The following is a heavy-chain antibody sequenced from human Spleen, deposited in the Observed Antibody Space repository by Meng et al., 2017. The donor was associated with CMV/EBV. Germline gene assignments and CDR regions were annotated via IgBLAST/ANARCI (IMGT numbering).Heavy chain of an antibody. CDR2: INYSGTSV. D-gene: IGHD3-16*01. CDR3: ATYDIMTGRPK. V-gene: IGHV3-11*01. Sequence: SCAASGFSFSDYYMTWIRQAPGKGPEWISYINYSGTSVNYGDSVKGRFTISRDNANNSLYLQMNSLRAEDTAVYYCATYDIMTGRPKWGQGTLVTVSS. CDR1: GFSFSDYY. J-gene: IGHJ4*02.